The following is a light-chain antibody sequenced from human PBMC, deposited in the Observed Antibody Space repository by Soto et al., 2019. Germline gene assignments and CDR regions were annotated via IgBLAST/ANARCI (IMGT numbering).Light chain of an antibody. CDR1: EGVSSSY. Sequence: ELVLTPSPATLSLALGQRATLFGGACEGVSSSYLAWYQQKPGQAPRLLIYGASSRATGVPDRFSGSGSGTDLTLTISRLEPEDFAVYYCQQYGSSPRLTFGGGTKVDIK. CDR2: GAS. J-gene: IGKJ4*01. CDR3: QQYGSSPRLT. V-gene: IGKV3-20*01.